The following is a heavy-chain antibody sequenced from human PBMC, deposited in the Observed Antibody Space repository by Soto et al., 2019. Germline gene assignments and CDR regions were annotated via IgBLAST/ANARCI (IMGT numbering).Heavy chain of an antibody. CDR2: IIPIFGTA. CDR1: GGTFSSYA. D-gene: IGHD5-18*01. J-gene: IGHJ6*02. Sequence: SVKVSCKASGGTFSSYAISWVRQAPGQGLEWMGGIIPIFGTANYAQKFQGRVTITADESTSTAYMELSSLRSEDMAVYYCAREDTAMVGENYYYYGMDVWGQGTTVTVSS. CDR3: AREDTAMVGENYYYYGMDV. V-gene: IGHV1-69*13.